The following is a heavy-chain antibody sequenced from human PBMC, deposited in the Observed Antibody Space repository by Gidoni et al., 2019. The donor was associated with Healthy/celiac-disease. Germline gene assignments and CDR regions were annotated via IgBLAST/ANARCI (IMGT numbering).Heavy chain of an antibody. V-gene: IGHV1-69*01. J-gene: IGHJ6*02. CDR3: ARYYQLPGTPYYYYGMDV. D-gene: IGHD2-2*01. CDR1: GGTFSSYA. Sequence: QVQLVQSGAEVKKPGSSVKVSCKASGGTFSSYAISWVRQAPGQGLEWMGGIIPIFGTANYAQKFQGRVTITADESTSTAYMELSSLRSEDTAVYYCARYYQLPGTPYYYYGMDVWGQGTTVTVSS. CDR2: IIPIFGTA.